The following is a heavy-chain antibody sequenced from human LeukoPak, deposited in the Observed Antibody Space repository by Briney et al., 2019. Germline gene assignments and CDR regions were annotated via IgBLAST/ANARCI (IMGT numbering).Heavy chain of an antibody. CDR3: ARSWFGAEY. Sequence: GGSLRLSCAASGFTVSSNYMSWVRQAPGKGLEWVSTISGSGGSTYYADSVKGRFTISRDSSKSTLYLQMDSLRAEDTAVYYCARSWFGAEYWGQGTLVTVSS. CDR2: ISGSGGST. J-gene: IGHJ4*01. D-gene: IGHD3-10*01. CDR1: GFTVSSNY. V-gene: IGHV3-23*01.